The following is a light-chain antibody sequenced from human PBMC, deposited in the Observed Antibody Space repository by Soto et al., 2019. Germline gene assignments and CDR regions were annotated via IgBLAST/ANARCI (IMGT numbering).Light chain of an antibody. J-gene: IGKJ1*01. CDR1: QGVRAW. CDR2: AAS. CDR3: QQTNTFPWT. Sequence: DFQMTQFPSSVSASVGDRVTITCRASQGVRAWLAWYQQKPGKAPKLLIYAASSLQRGVPSRFSAFGSGTDFSLTIISLQPEDFATYYCQQTNTFPWTFGQGTKVDIK. V-gene: IGKV1-12*01.